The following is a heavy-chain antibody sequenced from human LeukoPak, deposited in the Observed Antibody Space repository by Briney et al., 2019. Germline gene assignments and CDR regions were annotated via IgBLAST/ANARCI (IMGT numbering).Heavy chain of an antibody. CDR1: GYTFTNFD. CDR3: ARAPMGAAALH. D-gene: IGHD6-13*01. Sequence: ASVKVSCKASGYTFTNFDINWVRQAPGQGLEWMGWMNPVSGNAGSAQKFQGRITLTRDTSINTAYMELSSLRSDDTAFYYCARAPMGAAALHWGQGTLVTVSS. V-gene: IGHV1-8*01. CDR2: MNPVSGNA. J-gene: IGHJ4*02.